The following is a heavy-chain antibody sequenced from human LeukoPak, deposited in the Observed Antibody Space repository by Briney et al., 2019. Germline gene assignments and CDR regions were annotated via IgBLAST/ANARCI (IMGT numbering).Heavy chain of an antibody. V-gene: IGHV1-18*01. J-gene: IGHJ4*02. Sequence: VASVKVSCKASGYTFTGYGISWVRQAPRQGLEWMGWISAYNGNTNYAQKLQGRVTMTTDTSTSTAYMELRSLRSDDTAVYYCARVATVSQWELLFLYPGYYFDYWGQGTLVTVSS. CDR1: GYTFTGYG. D-gene: IGHD1-26*01. CDR3: ARVATVSQWELLFLYPGYYFDY. CDR2: ISAYNGNT.